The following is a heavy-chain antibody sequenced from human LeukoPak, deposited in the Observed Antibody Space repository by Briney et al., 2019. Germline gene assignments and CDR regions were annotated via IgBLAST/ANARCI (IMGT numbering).Heavy chain of an antibody. D-gene: IGHD4-17*01. Sequence: GGSLRLSCATSGFTFSSYSMNWVRQAPGKGLEWVSCISSSSSYIYYADSVKGRFTISRDNAKNSLYLHMNSLRAEDTAMYYCARDLKYGDSYYYYIDVWGKGTTVTVSS. CDR3: ARDLKYGDSYYYYIDV. J-gene: IGHJ6*03. V-gene: IGHV3-21*01. CDR1: GFTFSSYS. CDR2: ISSSSSYI.